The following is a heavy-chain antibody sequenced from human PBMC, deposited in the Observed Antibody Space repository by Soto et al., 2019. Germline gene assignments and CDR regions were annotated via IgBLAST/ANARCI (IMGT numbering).Heavy chain of an antibody. J-gene: IGHJ4*02. CDR1: GFSLSGYW. Sequence: VQLVESGGGLVKTGGSLRLSCAASGFSLSGYWMNWVRQAPGRGLEWVAIIKQDGSERYYVDSVKGRFTISRDNAKNSLYLQMSSLRVENTAMYYCTRSSGWLTDYWGQGTLVTVSS. CDR2: IKQDGSER. CDR3: TRSSGWLTDY. V-gene: IGHV3-7*01. D-gene: IGHD6-19*01.